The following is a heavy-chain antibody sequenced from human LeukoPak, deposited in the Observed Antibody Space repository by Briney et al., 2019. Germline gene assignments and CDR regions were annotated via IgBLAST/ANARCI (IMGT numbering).Heavy chain of an antibody. CDR3: ARGSIHGSSSYYMDV. Sequence: PSETLSLTCTVSGYSISSGYYWGWIRQPPGKGLEWIGSIYHSGSTYYNPSLKSRITISVDTSKNQFSLKLSSVTAADTAVYYCARGSIHGSSSYYMDVWGKGTTVTVSS. D-gene: IGHD6-6*01. CDR1: GYSISSGYY. V-gene: IGHV4-38-2*02. CDR2: IYHSGST. J-gene: IGHJ6*03.